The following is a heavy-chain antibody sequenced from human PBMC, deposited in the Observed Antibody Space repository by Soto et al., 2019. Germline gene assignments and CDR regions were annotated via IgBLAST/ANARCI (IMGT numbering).Heavy chain of an antibody. CDR2: ISYDGSNK. CDR3: ARERLYSSCRHDY. Sequence: QVQLVESGGGVVQPGRSLRLSCAASGFTLSSYAMHWVRQAPGRGLEWVAVISYDGSNKYYADSVKGRFTISRDNSKNPLYLQMTSLRAEDTAVYYCARERLYSSCRHDYWGQGTLVTVSS. D-gene: IGHD6-6*01. J-gene: IGHJ4*02. V-gene: IGHV3-30-3*01. CDR1: GFTLSSYA.